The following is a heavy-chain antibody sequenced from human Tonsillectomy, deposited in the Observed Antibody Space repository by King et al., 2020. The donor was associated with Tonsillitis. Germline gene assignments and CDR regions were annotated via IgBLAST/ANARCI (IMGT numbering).Heavy chain of an antibody. CDR1: GYTFTTYA. J-gene: IGHJ4*02. D-gene: IGHD1-26*01. CDR3: GRDRTGTYERDFDY. Sequence: QLVQSGAEVKKPGASVKVSCKASGYTFTTYAIHWGRHAPGQRLSWMGWIHVCYGNTKYSQNFQDRGTITRDTSASTAYMELSSLRSEDTAVYYCGRDRTGTYERDFDYWGQGTLVTVSS. V-gene: IGHV1-3*01. CDR2: IHVCYGNT.